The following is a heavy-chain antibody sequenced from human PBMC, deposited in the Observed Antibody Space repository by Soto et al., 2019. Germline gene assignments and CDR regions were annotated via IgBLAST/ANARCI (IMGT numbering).Heavy chain of an antibody. CDR3: AREKSITIFGVVNGFPDY. CDR2: IYYSGST. V-gene: IGHV4-30-4*01. CDR1: GGSISSGDYY. D-gene: IGHD3-3*01. Sequence: QVQLQESGPGLVKPSQTLSLTCTVSGGSISSGDYYWSLIRQLPGKGLEWIGYIYYSGSTYYNPSLKSRLTISIDTSKNHFSLKLSAVTAADTAVYYCAREKSITIFGVVNGFPDYWGQGTLVTVSS. J-gene: IGHJ4*02.